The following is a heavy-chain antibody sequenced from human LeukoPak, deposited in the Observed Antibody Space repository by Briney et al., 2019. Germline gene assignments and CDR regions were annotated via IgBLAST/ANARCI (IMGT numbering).Heavy chain of an antibody. J-gene: IGHJ5*02. Sequence: ASVKVSCKASGYTFTSYYMHWVRQAPGQGLEWMGIINPSGGSTSYAQKFQGRVTMTWDTSTSTVYMELSSLRSEDTAVYYCAAIFSSIIGWLDPWGQGTLVTVSS. D-gene: IGHD3-10*01. CDR3: AAIFSSIIGWLDP. CDR2: INPSGGST. V-gene: IGHV1-46*01. CDR1: GYTFTSYY.